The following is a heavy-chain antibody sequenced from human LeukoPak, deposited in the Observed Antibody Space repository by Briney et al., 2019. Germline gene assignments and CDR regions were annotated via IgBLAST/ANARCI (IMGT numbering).Heavy chain of an antibody. CDR1: GFTFSSYS. Sequence: GGSLRLSCAASGFTFSSYSMNWVRQAPGKGLEWVSSISSSSSYIYYADSVKGRFTISRDNAKNSLYLQMNSLRAGDTAVYYCASNYYDSSGYFHWGQGTLVTVSS. V-gene: IGHV3-21*01. D-gene: IGHD3-22*01. J-gene: IGHJ4*02. CDR3: ASNYYDSSGYFH. CDR2: ISSSSSYI.